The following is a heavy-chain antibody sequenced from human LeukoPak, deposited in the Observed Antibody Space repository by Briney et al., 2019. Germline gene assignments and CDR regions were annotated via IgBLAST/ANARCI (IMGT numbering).Heavy chain of an antibody. V-gene: IGHV3-9*01. J-gene: IGHJ4*02. Sequence: GGSLRLSCAASGFTFDDYAMHWVRQAPGKGLEWVSGISWNSGSIGYADSVKGRFTISRDNAKNSLYLQMNSLRAEDTAVYYCARDRSTHFDYWGQGTLVTVSS. CDR3: ARDRSTHFDY. CDR2: ISWNSGSI. CDR1: GFTFDDYA.